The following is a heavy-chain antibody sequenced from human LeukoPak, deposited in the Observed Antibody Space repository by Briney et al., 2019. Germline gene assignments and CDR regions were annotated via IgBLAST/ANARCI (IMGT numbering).Heavy chain of an antibody. Sequence: GGCRRLSCAASGFTFSSYSMNWVRQAPGKGLEWVSSISSSSSYIYYADSVKGRFTISRDNAKNSLYLQMNSLRAEDTAVYYCARDLSGGWSAFDYWGEGTPVSSSS. D-gene: IGHD6-19*01. V-gene: IGHV3-21*01. CDR1: GFTFSSYS. CDR3: ARDLSGGWSAFDY. CDR2: ISSSSSYI. J-gene: IGHJ4*02.